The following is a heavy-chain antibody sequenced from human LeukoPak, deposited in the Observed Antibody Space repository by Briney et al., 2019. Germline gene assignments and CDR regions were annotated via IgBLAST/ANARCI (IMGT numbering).Heavy chain of an antibody. CDR2: IGPSGTNT. CDR1: GITFSTYT. D-gene: IGHD6-6*01. Sequence: NPGGSLRLSCVVSGITFSTYTMNWVRQAAGKGLEWVSSIGPSGTNTHYADSVKGRFTISRDNARNSLFLQMSSLTAEDTAVYYCAKVRGPYSSSGAVDYWGQGTLVTVSS. J-gene: IGHJ4*02. CDR3: AKVRGPYSSSGAVDY. V-gene: IGHV3-21*01.